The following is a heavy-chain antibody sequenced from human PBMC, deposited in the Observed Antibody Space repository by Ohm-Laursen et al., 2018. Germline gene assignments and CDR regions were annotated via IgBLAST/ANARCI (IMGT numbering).Heavy chain of an antibody. Sequence: SLRLSCTASGFTFSDYYMSWIRQAPGKGLEWVSYISSSGSTIYYADSVKGRFTISRDSAKNSPYLQMNSLRAEDTAVYYCARGGQQQVEDYWGQGTLVTVSS. V-gene: IGHV3-11*01. D-gene: IGHD6-13*01. CDR2: ISSSGSTI. CDR3: ARGGQQQVEDY. J-gene: IGHJ4*02. CDR1: GFTFSDYY.